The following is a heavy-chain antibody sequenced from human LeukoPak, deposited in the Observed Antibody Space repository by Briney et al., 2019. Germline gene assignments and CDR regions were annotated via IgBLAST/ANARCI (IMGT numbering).Heavy chain of an antibody. D-gene: IGHD2-2*01. CDR1: GYTFTSYG. CDR2: ISAYNGNT. CDR3: ARDGADRVGYCSSTSCWRYFDY. J-gene: IGHJ4*02. Sequence: ASVKVSCKASGYTFTSYGISWVRQAPGQGLEWMGWISAYNGNTNYAQKLQGRVTMTTDTSTSTAYMELRSLRSDDTAVYYCARDGADRVGYCSSTSCWRYFDYWGQGTLVTVSS. V-gene: IGHV1-18*01.